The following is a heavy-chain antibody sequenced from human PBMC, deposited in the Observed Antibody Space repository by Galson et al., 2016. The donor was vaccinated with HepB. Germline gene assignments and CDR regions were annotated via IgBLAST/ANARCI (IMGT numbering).Heavy chain of an antibody. CDR3: ARDSAAVGATDRFDP. J-gene: IGHJ5*02. CDR2: INSDGSST. Sequence: LSCAASGFIFSSYWMHWVRQAPGKGLVWVSRINSDGSSTSYADSVEGRFTISRDNAKNTLYLQMNSLRGEDTAVYYCARDSAAVGATDRFDPWGQGTLVTVSS. V-gene: IGHV3-74*01. CDR1: GFIFSSYW. D-gene: IGHD2-15*01.